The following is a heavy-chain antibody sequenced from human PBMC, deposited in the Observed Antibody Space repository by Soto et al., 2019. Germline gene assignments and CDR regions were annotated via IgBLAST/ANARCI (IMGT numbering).Heavy chain of an antibody. CDR2: IYHSGPT. CDR3: AAGSGLPRYY. V-gene: IGHV4-30-2*01. CDR1: GGSISSGGYS. D-gene: IGHD3-10*01. J-gene: IGHJ4*02. Sequence: QLQLQESGSGLVKPSQTLSLTCAVSGGSISSGGYSWSWIRQPPGKGLEWIGYIYHSGPTYYNPSLKSRVTKPGDRAENQFPLKLSSVPAADRAVYYCAAGSGLPRYYWGEGTLVTVSS.